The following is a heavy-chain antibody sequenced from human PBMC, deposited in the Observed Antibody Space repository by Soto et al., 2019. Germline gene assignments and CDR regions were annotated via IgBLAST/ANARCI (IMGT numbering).Heavy chain of an antibody. CDR2: IRSKPNNYAT. J-gene: IGHJ4*02. D-gene: IGHD6-19*01. CDR1: GFTFSGSA. CDR3: TRRAYSSGWYYDY. V-gene: IGHV3-73*01. Sequence: EVQLVESGGGLVQPGGSLKLSCEASGFTFSGSAMHWVRQAPGTGLEWVGRIRSKPNNYATEFAASVQGRFIMSRDDSKSTAYLQMNSLITEDTAMYYCTRRAYSSGWYYDYWGQGTLVTVSS.